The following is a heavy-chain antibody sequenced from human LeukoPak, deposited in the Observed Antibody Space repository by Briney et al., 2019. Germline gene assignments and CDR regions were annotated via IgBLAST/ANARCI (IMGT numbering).Heavy chain of an antibody. J-gene: IGHJ4*02. D-gene: IGHD1-26*01. CDR3: VRERSTRDFDY. CDR2: ISGSGGST. Sequence: GGSLRLSCAASGFTFSSYAMSWVRQAPGKGLEWVSAISGSGGSTYYADSVKGRFTISRDNSRNIVYLQMNSLRGDDTAVYYCVRERSTRDFDYWGRGTLVTVSS. CDR1: GFTFSSYA. V-gene: IGHV3-23*01.